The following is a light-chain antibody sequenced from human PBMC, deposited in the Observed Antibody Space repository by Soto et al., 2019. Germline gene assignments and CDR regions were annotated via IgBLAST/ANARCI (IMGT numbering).Light chain of an antibody. V-gene: IGKV1-9*01. J-gene: IGKJ5*01. CDR2: AAS. Sequence: DIQLTQSPSFLSASVGDRVTITFRASQGISSYLAWYQQKPGKAPKLLISAASTLQSGVPSRFSGSGSGTEFTLAISSLQPEDFATYYCQQFNGYPITFGQGTRLEI. CDR3: QQFNGYPIT. CDR1: QGISSY.